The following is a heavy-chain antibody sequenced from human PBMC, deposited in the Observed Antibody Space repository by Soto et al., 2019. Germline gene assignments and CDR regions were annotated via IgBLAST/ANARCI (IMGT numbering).Heavy chain of an antibody. V-gene: IGHV3-23*01. CDR3: AKGPSSIAARPEYFDY. Sequence: EVQLLESGGGLVQPGGSLRLSCAASGFTFSSYAMSWVRQAPGKGLEWVSAISGSGGSTYYADSVKGRFTISRDNSKNTLYLQMNSLRAEDTAVYYCAKGPSSIAARPEYFDYWGQGTLVTVSS. CDR1: GFTFSSYA. D-gene: IGHD6-6*01. J-gene: IGHJ4*02. CDR2: ISGSGGST.